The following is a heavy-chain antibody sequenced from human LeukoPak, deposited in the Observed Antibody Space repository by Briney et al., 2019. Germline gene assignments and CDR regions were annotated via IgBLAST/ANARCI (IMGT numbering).Heavy chain of an antibody. D-gene: IGHD6-6*01. V-gene: IGHV3-21*01. CDR1: GFTFSSDS. CDR3: ARDGHARGSH. Sequence: GGSLRLSCAASGFTFSSDSMSWVRQAPGKGLEWVSSISSSSSYIYYADSVKGRFTISRDNAKNSLYLQMNSLRAEDTAVYYCARDGHARGSHWGQGTLVTVSS. CDR2: ISSSSSYI. J-gene: IGHJ4*02.